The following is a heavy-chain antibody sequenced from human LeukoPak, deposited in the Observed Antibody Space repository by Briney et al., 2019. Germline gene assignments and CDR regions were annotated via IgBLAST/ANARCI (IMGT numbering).Heavy chain of an antibody. CDR2: IYYSGST. CDR3: ARGSTGELLRSFDP. Sequence: SETLSLTCAVSGGSISSSNWWSWVRQPPGKGLEWIGEIYYSGSTYYNPSLKSRVTISVDTSKNQFSLKLSSVTAADTAVYYCARGSTGELLRSFDPWGQGTLVTVSS. D-gene: IGHD1-26*01. CDR1: GGSISSSNW. J-gene: IGHJ5*02. V-gene: IGHV4-4*02.